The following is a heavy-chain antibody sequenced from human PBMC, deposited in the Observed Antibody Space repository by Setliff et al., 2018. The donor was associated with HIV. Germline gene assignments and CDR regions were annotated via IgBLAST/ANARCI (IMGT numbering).Heavy chain of an antibody. J-gene: IGHJ4*02. CDR2: IYYSGST. D-gene: IGHD2-21*02. CDR3: ARGGGDLSIYDY. V-gene: IGHV4-30-4*08. Sequence: PSETLSLTCTVSGGSISSGDYYWSWIRQPPGKGLEWIGYIYYSGSTNYNPSLKSRVTISVDTSKNQFSLKLSSVTAADTAVYYCARGGGDLSIYDYWGQGTLVTVSS. CDR1: GGSISSGDYY.